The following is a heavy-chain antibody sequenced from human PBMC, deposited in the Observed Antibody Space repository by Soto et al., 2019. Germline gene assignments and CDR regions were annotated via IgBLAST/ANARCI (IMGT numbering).Heavy chain of an antibody. J-gene: IGHJ3*02. CDR2: ISYDGSNK. V-gene: IGHV3-30-3*01. CDR1: GFTVSSYA. Sequence: QVQLVESGGGVVQPGRSLRLSWAASGFTVSSYAMHLVRQAPGKGLEWVAVISYDGSNKYYADSVKGRFTISRDNSKNTLYLQMNSLRAEDTAVYYCAREGAYYYDSRGAFDIWGQGTMVTVSS. CDR3: AREGAYYYDSRGAFDI. D-gene: IGHD3-22*01.